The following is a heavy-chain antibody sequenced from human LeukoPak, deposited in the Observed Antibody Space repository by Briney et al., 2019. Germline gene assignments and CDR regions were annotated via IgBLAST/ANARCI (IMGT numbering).Heavy chain of an antibody. CDR3: ARDVGYCSGGSCYRNWFDP. Sequence: ASVKVSCKASGYTFTGYYMHWVRQAPGQGLEWMGWINPNSGGTNYAQKFQGRVTMTRDTSISTAYMEPSRLRSDDTAVYYCARDVGYCSGGSCYRNWFDPWGQGTLVTVSS. CDR1: GYTFTGYY. V-gene: IGHV1-2*02. CDR2: INPNSGGT. J-gene: IGHJ5*02. D-gene: IGHD2-15*01.